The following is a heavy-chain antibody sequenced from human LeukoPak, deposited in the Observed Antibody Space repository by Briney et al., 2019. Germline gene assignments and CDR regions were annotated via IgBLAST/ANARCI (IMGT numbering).Heavy chain of an antibody. V-gene: IGHV3-20*01. CDR3: ARAYCSGGSRYNYYYGMDV. D-gene: IGHD2-15*01. CDR1: GFTFDDYG. CDR2: INWNGSST. Sequence: GGSLRLSCAASGFTFDDYGMSGVRQAPGKGLDWVSGINWNGSSTGYADSVKGRFTISRDNAKNSLYLQMNSLRAEDTALYHCARAYCSGGSRYNYYYGMDVWGQGTTVTVSS. J-gene: IGHJ6*02.